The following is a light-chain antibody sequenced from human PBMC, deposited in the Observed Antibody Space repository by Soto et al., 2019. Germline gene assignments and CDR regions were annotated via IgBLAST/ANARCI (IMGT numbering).Light chain of an antibody. Sequence: QSVLTQPSSWSGSPGQSITISCTGTIGDIGSYNHVSWYQQHPGKAPKLIIYEVTDRPSGVSNRFSGSKSGNTASLTISGLQAEDEAEYYCSSYTNINTRACVFGTGTKVTVL. CDR2: EVT. J-gene: IGLJ1*01. V-gene: IGLV2-14*01. CDR1: IGDIGSYNH. CDR3: SSYTNINTRACV.